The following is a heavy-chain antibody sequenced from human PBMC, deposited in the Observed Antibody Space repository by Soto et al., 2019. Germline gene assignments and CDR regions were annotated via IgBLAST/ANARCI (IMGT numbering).Heavy chain of an antibody. V-gene: IGHV3-23*01. CDR2: INDDGDRT. D-gene: IGHD3-3*01. CDR1: GFTFSIYA. CDR3: AREEWTDSRPYLSSGMDV. Sequence: EVQLLESGGGLVQPGGSLKLSCAVSGFTFSIYAMCWVRQAPGRGLEWVAGINDDGDRTYYTDSVRGRFTISRDNSKNTLYLQMNSLRAEDTAVYYCAREEWTDSRPYLSSGMDVWGKGTTVTVSS. J-gene: IGHJ6*04.